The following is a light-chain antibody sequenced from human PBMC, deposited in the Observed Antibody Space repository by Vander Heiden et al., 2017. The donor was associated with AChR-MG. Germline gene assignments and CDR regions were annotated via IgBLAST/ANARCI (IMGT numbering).Light chain of an antibody. CDR1: SIDVGAYNY. Sequence: QSALPHPPSASGSPGPSVTISCTGASIDVGAYNYVSWYQKHPGKAPKLIIYEVSKWPSGVPDRFSGSKSGNTASLTVSGLQAEDEADYYCSSYAGSNIVLFGGGTKLTVL. CDR2: EVS. J-gene: IGLJ2*01. V-gene: IGLV2-8*01. CDR3: SSYAGSNIVL.